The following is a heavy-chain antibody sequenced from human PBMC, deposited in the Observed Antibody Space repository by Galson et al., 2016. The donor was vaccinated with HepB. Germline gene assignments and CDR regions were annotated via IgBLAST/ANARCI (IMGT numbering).Heavy chain of an antibody. V-gene: IGHV3-30*18. Sequence: SLRLSCAASGFNFSSYGMHWVRQAPGKGLEWVAVTSSDGSNKHYADSVKGRFTISRDNSKKTLYLQMNSLRAEDTAVYYCAKVSDEYYFDYWGQGTLVTVSS. CDR2: TSSDGSNK. J-gene: IGHJ4*02. CDR3: AKVSDEYYFDY. CDR1: GFNFSSYG.